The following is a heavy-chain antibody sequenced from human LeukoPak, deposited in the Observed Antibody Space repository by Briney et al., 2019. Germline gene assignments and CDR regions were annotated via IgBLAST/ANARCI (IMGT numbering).Heavy chain of an antibody. CDR2: ISAYNGNT. CDR3: ARDWTGRDGYNFFFDY. Sequence: ASVKVSCKASGYTFTSYGISWVRQAPGQGLEWMGWISAYNGNTNYAQKFQGRVTMTRDTSTSTVYMELSSLRSEDTAVYYCARDWTGRDGYNFFFDYWGQGTLVTVSS. J-gene: IGHJ4*02. V-gene: IGHV1-18*01. CDR1: GYTFTSYG. D-gene: IGHD5-24*01.